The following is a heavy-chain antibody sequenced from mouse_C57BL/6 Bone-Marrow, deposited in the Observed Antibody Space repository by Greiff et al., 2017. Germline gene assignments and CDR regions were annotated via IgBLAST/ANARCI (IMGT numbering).Heavy chain of an antibody. CDR3: ARDYTRHYLDY. Sequence: QVQLQQPGAELVKPGASVKLSCKASGYTFTSYWMHWVKQRPGQGLEWIGQIDPADSDTNYNRKFKGKATLTVDKSSSTAYMQLSSLTSEDSAVXYCARDYTRHYLDYWGQGTSVTVSS. CDR2: IDPADSDT. D-gene: IGHD2-13*01. V-gene: IGHV1-69*02. CDR1: GYTFTSYW. J-gene: IGHJ2*02.